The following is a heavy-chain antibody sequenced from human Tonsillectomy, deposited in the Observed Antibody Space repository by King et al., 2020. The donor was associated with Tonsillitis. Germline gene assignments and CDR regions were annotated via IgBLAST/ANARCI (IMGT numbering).Heavy chain of an antibody. CDR1: GFTFSSYW. D-gene: IGHD2-2*01. V-gene: IGHV3-74*01. J-gene: IGHJ3*01. CDR2: INSDGSGT. CDR3: ASDCSTTSCYALDAFDL. Sequence: VQLVESGGGLVQPGGSLRLSCAASGFTFSSYWMHWVRQAPGKGLVWVSRINSDGSGTRYAGSVKGRFTISRDNAKKTLNLQMNSLRAEDTAVYYCASDCSTTSCYALDAFDLWGQGTMVTVSS.